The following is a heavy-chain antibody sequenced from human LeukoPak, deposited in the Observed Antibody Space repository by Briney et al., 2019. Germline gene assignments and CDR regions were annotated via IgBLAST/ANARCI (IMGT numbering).Heavy chain of an antibody. J-gene: IGHJ6*04. CDR3: VRKVYYYMDV. V-gene: IGHV3-23*01. Sequence: PGQSLRLSCAASGVTLGRYAVNWARQAPGRGLEWVSYISPSGDASVYAESVKGRFTISRDNSKNMVYLHLDSLRAKDTAKYYCVRKVYYYMDVWGNGTTVTVSS. CDR2: ISPSGDAS. D-gene: IGHD3-10*01. CDR1: GVTLGRYA.